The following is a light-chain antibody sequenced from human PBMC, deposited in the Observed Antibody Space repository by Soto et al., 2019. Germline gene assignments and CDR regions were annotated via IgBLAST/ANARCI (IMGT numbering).Light chain of an antibody. Sequence: DIQMTQSPSSLSASVGDRVTITFRASQSISSWLAWYQQKPGKAPKLLIYDASSLESGVPSRFSGSGSGTEFTLTISSLQPDDFATYYCKQYNSYWKFGQGTKVDIK. J-gene: IGKJ1*01. CDR3: KQYNSYWK. V-gene: IGKV1-5*01. CDR2: DAS. CDR1: QSISSW.